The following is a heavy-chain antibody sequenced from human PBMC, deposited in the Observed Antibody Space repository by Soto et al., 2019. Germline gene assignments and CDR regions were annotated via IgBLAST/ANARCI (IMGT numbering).Heavy chain of an antibody. D-gene: IGHD6-6*01. V-gene: IGHV4-59*08. Sequence: SETLSLTCTVSGGSISSYYWSWIRQTPGKGLEWIGYIYYSGSTNYNPSLKSRVTISVDTSKNQFSLKLTSVTAADTAVYYCARQGSSVGYYYHYYMDVWGKGTTVTVSS. CDR3: ARQGSSVGYYYHYYMDV. J-gene: IGHJ6*03. CDR2: IYYSGST. CDR1: GGSISSYY.